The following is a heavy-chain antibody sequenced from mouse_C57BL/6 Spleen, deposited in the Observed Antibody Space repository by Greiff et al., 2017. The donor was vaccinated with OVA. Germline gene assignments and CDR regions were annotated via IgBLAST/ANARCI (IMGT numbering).Heavy chain of an antibody. CDR2: IDPEDGDT. D-gene: IGHD1-1*01. CDR3: TRQGGRRNYAMDY. Sequence: VQLQQSGAELVRPGASVKLSCTASGFNIKDYYMHWVKQRPEQGLVWIGRIDPEDGDTEYAPKFQGKATMTADTSSNTAYLQLSSLTSEDTAVYYCTRQGGRRNYAMDYWGQGTSVTVSS. CDR1: GFNIKDYY. V-gene: IGHV14-1*01. J-gene: IGHJ4*01.